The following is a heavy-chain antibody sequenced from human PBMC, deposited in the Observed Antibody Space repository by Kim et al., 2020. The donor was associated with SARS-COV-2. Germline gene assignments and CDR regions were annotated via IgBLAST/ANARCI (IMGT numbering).Heavy chain of an antibody. D-gene: IGHD5-18*01. CDR3: ARHGGDTAMALFDY. J-gene: IGHJ4*02. V-gene: IGHV4-39*01. Sequence: NPSLKSRVTISVDTSKNQFSLKLSSVTAADTAVYYCARHGGDTAMALFDYWGQGTLVTVSS.